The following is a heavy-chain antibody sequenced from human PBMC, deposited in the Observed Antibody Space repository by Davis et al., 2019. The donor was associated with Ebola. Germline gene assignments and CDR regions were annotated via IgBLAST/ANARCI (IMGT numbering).Heavy chain of an antibody. D-gene: IGHD1-20*01. V-gene: IGHV5-51*01. J-gene: IGHJ3*02. CDR1: GNSFNTHW. CDR2: IYTGDSDT. Sequence: GESLKISCKDSGNSFNTHWIGWVRQMPGKGLEWMGIIYTGDSDTRYRPSFRGQVTISADKSIKTAFLQWSSLKASDTAMYYCATLRRTITGMDDGFDIWGQGTMVTVSS. CDR3: ATLRRTITGMDDGFDI.